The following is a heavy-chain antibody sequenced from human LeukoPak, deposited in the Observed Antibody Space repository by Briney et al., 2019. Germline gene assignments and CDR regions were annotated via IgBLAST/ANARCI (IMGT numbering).Heavy chain of an antibody. CDR2: IKQDGSEK. Sequence: PGGSLRLSCAASGFTFSSYWMSWVRQAPGKGLEWVANIKQDGSEKYYVDSVKGRFTISRDNAKNSLYLQMNSLRAEDTAVYYCARDSRGQWLAPGPYGMDVWGQGTTVTVSS. J-gene: IGHJ6*02. CDR3: ARDSRGQWLAPGPYGMDV. D-gene: IGHD6-19*01. V-gene: IGHV3-7*03. CDR1: GFTFSSYW.